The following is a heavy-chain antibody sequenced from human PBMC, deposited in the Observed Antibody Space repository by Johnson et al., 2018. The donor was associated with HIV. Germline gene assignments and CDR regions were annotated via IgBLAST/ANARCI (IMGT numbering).Heavy chain of an antibody. Sequence: QVQLVESGGGVVQPGGSLRLSCVASGFTFTTYDFHWVRQAPGKGLEWVAFIRSNGRDEYYGDSVTGRFTISRDDSKNTVDLQMNTLTPDDTAVYYCAKDPGMVHEGADAFDVWG. J-gene: IGHJ3*01. CDR2: IRSNGRDE. V-gene: IGHV3-30*02. CDR1: GFTFTTYD. CDR3: AKDPGMVHEGADAFDV. D-gene: IGHD4/OR15-4a*01.